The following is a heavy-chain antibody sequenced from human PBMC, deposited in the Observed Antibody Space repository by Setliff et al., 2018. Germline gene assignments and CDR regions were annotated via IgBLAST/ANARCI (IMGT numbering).Heavy chain of an antibody. J-gene: IGHJ6*03. CDR3: ARAPPNRYSGSYEYFYMDV. Sequence: SETLSLTCSVSGGSISSYYWSWIRQPPGKGLEWIGYIYASGSTNYNPSLKSRVTLSVDTSKNQLSLKVSSVTAADTAVYYCARAPPNRYSGSYEYFYMDVWGNGTTVTVSS. D-gene: IGHD1-26*01. CDR1: GGSISSYY. CDR2: IYASGST. V-gene: IGHV4-4*08.